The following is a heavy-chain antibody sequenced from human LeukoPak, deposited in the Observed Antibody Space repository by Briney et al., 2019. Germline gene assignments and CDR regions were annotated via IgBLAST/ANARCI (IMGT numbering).Heavy chain of an antibody. CDR1: GFTFNDYY. V-gene: IGHV3-11*04. CDR2: INIGGTNT. J-gene: IGHJ6*02. CDR3: ARELITMVRGVKRGYGMDV. D-gene: IGHD3-10*01. Sequence: GGSLRLSCAASGFTFNDYYMSWIRQAPGKGLEWLSYINIGGTNTHYADSVKGRFTISRDNAKNSLYLQMNSLRAEDTAVYYCARELITMVRGVKRGYGMDVWGQGTTVTVSS.